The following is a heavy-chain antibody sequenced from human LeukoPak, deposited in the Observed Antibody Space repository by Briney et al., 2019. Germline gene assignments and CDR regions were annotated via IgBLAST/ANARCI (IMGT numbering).Heavy chain of an antibody. CDR3: ARGPSGYHNT. J-gene: IGHJ4*02. D-gene: IGHD5-12*01. V-gene: IGHV3-48*01. CDR2: ISSSSSTI. CDR1: GFTFSNYG. Sequence: GGSLRLSCAASGFTFSNYGMSWVRQAPGKGLEWVSYISSSSSTIYYADSVKGRFALSRDNAKNSLYLQMNSLRAEDTAVYYCARGPSGYHNTGGQGTLVTVSS.